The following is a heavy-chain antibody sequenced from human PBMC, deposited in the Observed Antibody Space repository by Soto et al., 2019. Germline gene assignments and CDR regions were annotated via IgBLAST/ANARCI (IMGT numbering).Heavy chain of an antibody. CDR1: GGTFSSYA. J-gene: IGHJ6*02. CDR2: IIPIFGTA. CDR3: ARYCSGGSCSYYYYSGMDV. V-gene: IGHV1-69*13. Sequence: ASVKVSCKASGGTFSSYAISWVRQAPGQGLEWMGGIIPIFGTANYAQKFQGRVTITADESTSTAYMELSSLRSEDTAVYYCARYCSGGSCSYYYYSGMDVWGQGTTVTVSS. D-gene: IGHD2-15*01.